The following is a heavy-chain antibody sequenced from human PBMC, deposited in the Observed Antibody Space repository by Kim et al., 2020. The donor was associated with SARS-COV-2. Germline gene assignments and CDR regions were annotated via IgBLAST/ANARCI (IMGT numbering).Heavy chain of an antibody. CDR3: ARDRVGATYFDV. V-gene: IGHV4-59*01. CDR1: GGSINTYF. Sequence: SETLSLTCTVSGGSINTYFWTWIRQPPGKGLEWIGYIYHTGITNYNPSLTSRVTMSVDTSKNQFSLNLTSVTAADAALYYCARDRVGATYFDVWCRGTL. J-gene: IGHJ2*01. CDR2: IYHTGIT. D-gene: IGHD1-26*01.